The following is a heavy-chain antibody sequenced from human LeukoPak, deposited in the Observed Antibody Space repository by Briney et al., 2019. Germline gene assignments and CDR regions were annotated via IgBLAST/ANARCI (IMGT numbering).Heavy chain of an antibody. CDR1: GYTFTGYY. Sequence: GASVKVSFKASGYTFTGYYMHWVRQAPGQRLEWMGWINPNSGGTNYAQKFQGRVTMTRDTSISTAYMELSRLRSDDTAVYYCARDLYIAVAGGFDYWGQGTLVTVSS. D-gene: IGHD6-19*01. CDR3: ARDLYIAVAGGFDY. J-gene: IGHJ4*02. V-gene: IGHV1-2*02. CDR2: INPNSGGT.